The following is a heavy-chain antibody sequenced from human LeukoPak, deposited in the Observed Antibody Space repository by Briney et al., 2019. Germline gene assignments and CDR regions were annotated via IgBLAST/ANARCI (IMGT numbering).Heavy chain of an antibody. V-gene: IGHV3-53*01. D-gene: IGHD6-19*01. CDR1: GFTVSSNY. Sequence: GGSLRLSCAASGFTVSSNYMSWVRQAPGKGLEWVSVIYSGGSTYYADSVKGRFTISRDNSKNTLYLQMNSLRAEDTAVYYCARTIAVAGLMFDYWGQGTLVTVSS. CDR3: ARTIAVAGLMFDY. CDR2: IYSGGST. J-gene: IGHJ4*02.